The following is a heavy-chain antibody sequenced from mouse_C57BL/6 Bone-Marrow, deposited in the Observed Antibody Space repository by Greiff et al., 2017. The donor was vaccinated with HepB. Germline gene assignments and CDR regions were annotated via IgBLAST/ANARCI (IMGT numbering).Heavy chain of an antibody. CDR2: ISSGSSTI. Sequence: EVKLQESGGGLVKPGGSLKLSCAASGFTFSDYGMHWVRQAPEKGLEWVAYISSGSSTIYYADTVKGRFTISRDNAKNTLFLQMTSLRSEDTAMYDCARDYGSSVYYFDYWGQGTTLTVSS. CDR1: GFTFSDYG. J-gene: IGHJ2*01. CDR3: ARDYGSSVYYFDY. D-gene: IGHD1-1*01. V-gene: IGHV5-17*01.